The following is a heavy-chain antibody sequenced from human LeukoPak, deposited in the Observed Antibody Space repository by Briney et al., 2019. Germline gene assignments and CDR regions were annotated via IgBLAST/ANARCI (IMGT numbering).Heavy chain of an antibody. CDR2: IYYSGST. J-gene: IGHJ4*02. D-gene: IGHD5-24*01. CDR1: GDSISSYY. CDR3: ARLRTIQPEYYFDY. Sequence: PSETLSLTCTVSGDSISSYYWSWIRQPPGKGLEWIGHIYYSGSTNYYNPSLKSRVTISVDTFKNQFSLKLSSVTAADTAVYYCARLRTIQPEYYFDYWGQGTLVTVFS. V-gene: IGHV4-59*08.